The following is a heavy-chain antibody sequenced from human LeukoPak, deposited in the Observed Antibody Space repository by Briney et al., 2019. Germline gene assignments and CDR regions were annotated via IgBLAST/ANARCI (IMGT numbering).Heavy chain of an antibody. CDR1: GFTVSSYY. Sequence: HPGGSLSLSCAASGFTVSSYYMTWVRQAPGKGLEWVSVIYSGGSTYYADSVKGRFTISRDNSKNTVYLQMNSLRAEDTAMYYCARGWVVATGAFDIWGQATLVTVSS. CDR3: ARGWVVATGAFDI. CDR2: IYSGGST. J-gene: IGHJ3*02. D-gene: IGHD2-15*01. V-gene: IGHV3-53*01.